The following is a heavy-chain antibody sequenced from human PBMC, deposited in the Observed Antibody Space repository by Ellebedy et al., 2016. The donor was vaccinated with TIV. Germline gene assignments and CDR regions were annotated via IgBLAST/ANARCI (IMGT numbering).Heavy chain of an antibody. D-gene: IGHD6-19*01. CDR2: SNAKRGAT. Sequence: AASVKVSCKTSGYTFIDYHIHWVRQAPGQGLEWMGWSNAKRGATIYVQKFHDRVTMTRVMSLSTAFLEVTGLTSDDTAVYYCARNRVSGWSDFDYWGQGTLVTVSS. CDR1: GYTFIDYH. J-gene: IGHJ4*02. CDR3: ARNRVSGWSDFDY. V-gene: IGHV1-2*02.